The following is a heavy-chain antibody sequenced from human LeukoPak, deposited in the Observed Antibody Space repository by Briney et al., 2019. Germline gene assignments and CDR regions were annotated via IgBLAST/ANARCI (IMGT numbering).Heavy chain of an antibody. V-gene: IGHV4-59*08. CDR3: ARSIAAAQRGARWFDP. CDR1: GGSISSYY. Sequence: SETLSLTCTVSGGSISSYYWSWNRQPPGKGLEWIGYIYYSGSTNYNPSLKSRVTISVDTSKNQFSLKLSSVTAADTAVCYCARSIAAAQRGARWFDPWGQGTLVTVSS. D-gene: IGHD6-13*01. CDR2: IYYSGST. J-gene: IGHJ5*02.